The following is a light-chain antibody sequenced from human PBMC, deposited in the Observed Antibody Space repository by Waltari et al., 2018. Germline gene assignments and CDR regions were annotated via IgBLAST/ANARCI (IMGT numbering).Light chain of an antibody. V-gene: IGKV3-20*01. CDR3: QQYGETPWT. J-gene: IGKJ1*01. CDR2: GAS. Sequence: EIVLTQSPGTLSLSTGEIATLSCRATESVPANYLAWYKQKPGQAPRLLISGASSRATGIPDRFSGRGSGTDFTLTIAILEPEDFAVYYCQQYGETPWTFGQGTKVDLK. CDR1: ESVPANY.